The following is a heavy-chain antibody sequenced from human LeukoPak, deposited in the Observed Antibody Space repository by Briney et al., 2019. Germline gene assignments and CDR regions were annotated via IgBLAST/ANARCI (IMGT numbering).Heavy chain of an antibody. D-gene: IGHD1-14*01. Sequence: GGSLGLSCAASGFTFSNYWMNWVRQAPGKGLEWVAHISQDGGEKYYADSVKGRFTISRDNTKNSLFLHAHSLRAEDTAVYYCARDSYRALEYWGQGALVTVSS. CDR3: ARDSYRALEY. V-gene: IGHV3-7*01. J-gene: IGHJ4*02. CDR1: GFTFSNYW. CDR2: ISQDGGEK.